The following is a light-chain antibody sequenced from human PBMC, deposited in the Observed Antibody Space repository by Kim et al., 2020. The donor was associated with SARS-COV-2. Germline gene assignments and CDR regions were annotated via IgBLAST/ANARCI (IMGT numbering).Light chain of an antibody. CDR3: QQYNNWPPMYS. J-gene: IGKJ2*01. Sequence: EIVMTQSPATLSVSPGERATLSCRASQSVSSNLAWYQQKPGQAPRLLIYGVSTRATGIPARFSGSGSGTEFTLTISGLQSEDFAVYYCQQYNNWPPMYSFGQGTKLEI. CDR2: GVS. CDR1: QSVSSN. V-gene: IGKV3-15*01.